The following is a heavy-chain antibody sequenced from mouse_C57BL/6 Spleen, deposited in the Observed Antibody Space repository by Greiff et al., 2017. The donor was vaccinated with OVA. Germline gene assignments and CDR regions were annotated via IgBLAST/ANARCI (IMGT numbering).Heavy chain of an antibody. CDR3: ARSGNYYGSSYLDY. D-gene: IGHD1-1*01. V-gene: IGHV1-72*01. Sequence: QVQLQQPGAELVKPGASVKLSCKASGYTFTSYWMHWVKQRPGRGLEWIGRIAPNSGGTKYNEKFKSKATLTVDKPSSTAYMQLSSLTSEDSAVYYCARSGNYYGSSYLDYWGQGTTLTVSS. J-gene: IGHJ2*01. CDR2: IAPNSGGT. CDR1: GYTFTSYW.